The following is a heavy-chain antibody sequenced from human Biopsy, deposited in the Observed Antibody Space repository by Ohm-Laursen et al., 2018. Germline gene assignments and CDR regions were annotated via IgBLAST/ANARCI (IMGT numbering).Heavy chain of an antibody. J-gene: IGHJ5*02. Sequence: SETLSLTCTVSGDSISSSNFYWAWIRQPPGKGPEWIGSMHNSGSTYYNPSLKSRVTISIDASKNQFSLKLTSVTAADTTVYYCVRHALRLGPKKNWFDTWGQGTLVTVSS. D-gene: IGHD3-16*01. V-gene: IGHV4-39*01. CDR3: VRHALRLGPKKNWFDT. CDR1: GDSISSSNFY. CDR2: MHNSGST.